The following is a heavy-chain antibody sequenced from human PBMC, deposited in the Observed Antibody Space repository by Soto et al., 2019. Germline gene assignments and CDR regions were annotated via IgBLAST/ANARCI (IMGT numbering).Heavy chain of an antibody. CDR1: GFTFSSYA. CDR3: ATKMGVTMGFDY. D-gene: IGHD3-10*01. J-gene: IGHJ4*02. V-gene: IGHV3-23*01. CDR2: ISGGGATT. Sequence: EVQLLESGGGLVQPGGSLRLSCAGSGFTFSSYAMSWVRQAPGKGLEWVSAISGGGATTYYADSVKGRFTISRDNSKNTLYLQMNSLRAEDTAVYYCATKMGVTMGFDYWGQGTLVTVSS.